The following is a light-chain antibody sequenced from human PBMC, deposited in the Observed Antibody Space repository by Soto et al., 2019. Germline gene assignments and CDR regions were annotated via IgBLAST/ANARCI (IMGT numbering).Light chain of an antibody. CDR1: SSDVGGYNY. CDR3: CSYAGTYTFYV. CDR2: DVT. Sequence: QSVLTQPRSVSGSPGQSVTISCTGTSSDVGGYNYVSWYQQHPGKAPKLIIYDVTERPSGVPDRFSGSKSGNTASLTVSGLQDEDEADYYCCSYAGTYTFYVFGTGTKVTVL. J-gene: IGLJ1*01. V-gene: IGLV2-11*01.